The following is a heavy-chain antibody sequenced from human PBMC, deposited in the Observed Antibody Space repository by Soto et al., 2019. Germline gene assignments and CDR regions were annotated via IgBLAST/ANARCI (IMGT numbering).Heavy chain of an antibody. CDR1: GYTFTSYY. J-gene: IGHJ3*02. CDR3: ARDQGYYYDSSGYFLDAFDI. CDR2: INPSGGST. D-gene: IGHD3-22*01. Sequence: ASVKVSCKASGYTFTSYYMHWVRQAPGQGLEWKGIINPSGGSTSYAQKIKGRVTMTRDTSTSTDYKKLSSLKYENTAVYYCARDQGYYYDSSGYFLDAFDIWG. V-gene: IGHV1-46*01.